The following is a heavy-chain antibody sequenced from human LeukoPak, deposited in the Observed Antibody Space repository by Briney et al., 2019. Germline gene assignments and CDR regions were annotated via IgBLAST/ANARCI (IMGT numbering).Heavy chain of an antibody. CDR2: ISSSSSYI. D-gene: IGHD3-3*01. V-gene: IGHV3-21*01. Sequence: GGSLRLSCAASGFTFSSYSMNWVRQAPGKGLEWVSSISSSSSYIYYADSVKGRFTISRDNAKNSLYLQMNSLRAEDTAVYYCARGGTPITIFGVVPYFDYWGQGTLVTVSS. CDR3: ARGGTPITIFGVVPYFDY. CDR1: GFTFSSYS. J-gene: IGHJ4*02.